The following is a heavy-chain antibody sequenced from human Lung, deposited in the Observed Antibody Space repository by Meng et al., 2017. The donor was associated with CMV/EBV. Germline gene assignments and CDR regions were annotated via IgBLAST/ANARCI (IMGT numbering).Heavy chain of an antibody. CDR2: IYHSGST. Sequence: QVHLQASGPGPGNPSGTQSLTCAVPGGPIRSSNWWSWVRQPPGKGLEGIGEIYHSGSTNYNPSLKSRVTISVDKSKNQFSLKLSSVTAADTAVYYCASFPPPGKQWLVTDYWGQGTLVTVSS. V-gene: IGHV4-4*02. CDR3: ASFPPPGKQWLVTDY. D-gene: IGHD6-19*01. CDR1: GGPIRSSNW. J-gene: IGHJ4*02.